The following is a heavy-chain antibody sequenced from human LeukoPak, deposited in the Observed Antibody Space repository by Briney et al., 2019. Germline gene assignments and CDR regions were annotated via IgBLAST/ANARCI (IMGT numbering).Heavy chain of an antibody. CDR3: VRDGGELEADGFDI. J-gene: IGHJ3*02. CDR2: IWYDGTNI. D-gene: IGHD2-21*01. CDR1: GFLFSTYD. Sequence: PGGSLRLSSAASGFLFSTYDIHWVRQAPGKGLEWVAIIWYDGTNIKYVDSVKGRFTISRDNSKNTLYLQMNSLRAEDTAVYYCVRDGGELEADGFDIWGKGTMVTVSS. V-gene: IGHV3-33*01.